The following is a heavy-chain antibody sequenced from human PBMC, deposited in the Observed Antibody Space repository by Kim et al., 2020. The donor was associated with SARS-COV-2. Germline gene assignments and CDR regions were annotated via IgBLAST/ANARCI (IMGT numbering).Heavy chain of an antibody. CDR3: AKLVVPAANRLSGLYFQH. CDR2: ISGSGGST. D-gene: IGHD2-2*01. Sequence: GGSLRLSCAASGFTFSSYAMSWVRQAPGKGLEWVSAISGSGGSTYYADSVKGRFTISRDNSKNTLYLQMNSLRAEDTAVYYCAKLVVPAANRLSGLYFQHWGQGTLVTVAS. J-gene: IGHJ1*01. V-gene: IGHV3-23*01. CDR1: GFTFSSYA.